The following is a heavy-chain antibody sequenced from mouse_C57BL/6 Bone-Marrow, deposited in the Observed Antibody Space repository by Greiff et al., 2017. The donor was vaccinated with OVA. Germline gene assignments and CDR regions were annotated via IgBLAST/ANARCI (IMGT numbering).Heavy chain of an antibody. Sequence: QVQLKQPGAELVKPGASVKVSCKASGYTFTSYWMHWVKQRPGQGLEWIGRIHPSDSDTNYNQKFKGKATLTVDKSSSTAYMQLSSLTSEDSAVYYCAIIYDGYYYYFDYWGQGTTLTVSS. D-gene: IGHD2-3*01. V-gene: IGHV1-74*01. CDR3: AIIYDGYYYYFDY. CDR2: IHPSDSDT. J-gene: IGHJ2*01. CDR1: GYTFTSYW.